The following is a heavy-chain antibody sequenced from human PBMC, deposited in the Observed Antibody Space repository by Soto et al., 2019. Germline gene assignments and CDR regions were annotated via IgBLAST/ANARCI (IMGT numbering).Heavy chain of an antibody. CDR3: ARNAVVSAALDP. CDR2: VYHSGSA. Sequence: TCDVSGASISSSHWWCWLRQPPGKGLEWIGEVYHSGSANYNPSLESRVTMSVDKSKNQFSLRLSSVTAADTALYYCARNAVVSAALDPWGQGTLVTVSS. V-gene: IGHV4-4*02. CDR1: GASISSSHW. J-gene: IGHJ5*02. D-gene: IGHD2-2*01.